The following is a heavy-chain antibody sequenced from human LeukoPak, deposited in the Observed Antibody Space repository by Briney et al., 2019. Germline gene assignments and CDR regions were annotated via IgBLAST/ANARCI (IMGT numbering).Heavy chain of an antibody. D-gene: IGHD2-2*01. CDR2: ISAYNGST. V-gene: IGHV1-18*01. Sequence: ASVKVSCKASGYTFTSYGISWVRQAPGQGLEWMGWISAYNGSTNYAQKLQGRVTMTTDTSTSTAYMELRSLRSDDTAVYYCARGAGYVVPAAMTPSDAFDIWGQGTMVTVSS. J-gene: IGHJ3*02. CDR3: ARGAGYVVPAAMTPSDAFDI. CDR1: GYTFTSYG.